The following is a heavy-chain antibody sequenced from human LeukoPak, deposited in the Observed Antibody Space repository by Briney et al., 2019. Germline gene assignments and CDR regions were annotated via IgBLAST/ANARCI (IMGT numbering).Heavy chain of an antibody. D-gene: IGHD3-3*01. CDR3: ARGRYDFWSGSPYYYYMDV. Sequence: SETLSLTCTVSGGSISSYYWSWIRQPPGKGLEWIGYIYYSGSTNYNPSLKSRVTISVDTSKNQFSLKLSSVTAADTAVYYCARGRYDFWSGSPYYYYMDVWGKGTTVTVSS. CDR2: IYYSGST. V-gene: IGHV4-59*01. CDR1: GGSISSYY. J-gene: IGHJ6*03.